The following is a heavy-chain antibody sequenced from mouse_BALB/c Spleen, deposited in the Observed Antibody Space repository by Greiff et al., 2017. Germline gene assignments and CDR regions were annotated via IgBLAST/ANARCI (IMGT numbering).Heavy chain of an antibody. Sequence: EVKVVESGGGLVQPGGSRKLSCAASGFTFSSFGMHWVRQAPEKGLEWVAYISSGSSTIYYADTVKGRFTISRDNPKNTLFLQMTSLRSEDTAMYYCARGTVVRDYAMDYWGQGTSVTVSS. V-gene: IGHV5-17*02. D-gene: IGHD1-1*01. CDR2: ISSGSSTI. CDR3: ARGTVVRDYAMDY. J-gene: IGHJ4*01. CDR1: GFTFSSFG.